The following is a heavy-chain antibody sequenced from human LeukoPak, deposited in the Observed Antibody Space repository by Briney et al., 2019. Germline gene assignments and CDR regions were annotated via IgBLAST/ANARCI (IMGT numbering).Heavy chain of an antibody. V-gene: IGHV1-2*02. D-gene: IGHD3-10*01. CDR1: EYTFTGYY. Sequence: ASVKVSCKTSEYTFTGYYIHWVRQAPGQGLEWMGCINPNSGGTNYAQKFQGRVTMTRNTSISTAYMELSSLRSEDTAVYYCARVQTSYGSGVDFDYWGQGTLVTVSS. CDR2: INPNSGGT. J-gene: IGHJ4*02. CDR3: ARVQTSYGSGVDFDY.